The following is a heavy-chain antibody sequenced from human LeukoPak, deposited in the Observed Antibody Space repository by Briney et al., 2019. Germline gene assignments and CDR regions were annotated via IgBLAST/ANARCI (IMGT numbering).Heavy chain of an antibody. CDR2: INPNSGGT. Sequence: ASVKVSCKASGYTFTGYYMHWVRQAPGQGVERMGWINPNSGGTNYAQKFQGRVTMTRDTSISTAYMELSRLRSDDTAVYYCARGRPHIVVVPAAISYYYAMDVWGQGTTVTVSS. CDR1: GYTFTGYY. CDR3: ARGRPHIVVVPAAISYYYAMDV. J-gene: IGHJ6*02. V-gene: IGHV1-2*02. D-gene: IGHD2-2*02.